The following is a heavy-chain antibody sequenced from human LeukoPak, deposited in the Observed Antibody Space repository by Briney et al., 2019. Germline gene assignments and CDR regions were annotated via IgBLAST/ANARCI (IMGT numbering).Heavy chain of an antibody. V-gene: IGHV3-53*01. CDR3: ARDPYGYYYMDV. J-gene: IGHJ6*03. CDR1: GFTVRSNY. Sequence: GGXXRLSCAASGFTVRSNYMSWVRQAPGKGLEWVSVIYSGGSTYYSDSVKGLFTLSRDNSKNTLYLQMNSLRAEDTAVYYCARDPYGYYYMDVWGKGTTVTVSS. CDR2: IYSGGST. D-gene: IGHD4-17*01.